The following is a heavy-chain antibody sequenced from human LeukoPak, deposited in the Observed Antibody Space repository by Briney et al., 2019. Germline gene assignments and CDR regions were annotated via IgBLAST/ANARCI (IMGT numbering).Heavy chain of an antibody. D-gene: IGHD4-17*01. CDR1: RFSFSNFW. V-gene: IGHV3-7*01. CDR3: VRNRSRTTVTRFDS. J-gene: IGHJ4*02. Sequence: GGSLRLSCVVSRFSFSNFWMISGRQAPGKGLEWVANINEDGSEKNYVDSVRGRFTISRDNAMNSLYLPMTSLRADDTAVYYCVRNRSRTTVTRFDSWGQGTLVTVSS. CDR2: INEDGSEK.